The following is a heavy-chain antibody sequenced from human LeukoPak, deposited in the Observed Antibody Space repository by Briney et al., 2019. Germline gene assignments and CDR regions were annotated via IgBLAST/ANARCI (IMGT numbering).Heavy chain of an antibody. V-gene: IGHV3-30-3*01. J-gene: IGHJ4*02. CDR2: ISYDGSNK. CDR1: GYTFTSYY. Sequence: SCKASGYTFTSYYMHWVRQAPGKGLEWVAVISYDGSNKYYADSVKGRFTISRDNSKNTLYLQTNSLRAEDTAVYYCAGDYWGQGTLVTVSS. CDR3: AGDY.